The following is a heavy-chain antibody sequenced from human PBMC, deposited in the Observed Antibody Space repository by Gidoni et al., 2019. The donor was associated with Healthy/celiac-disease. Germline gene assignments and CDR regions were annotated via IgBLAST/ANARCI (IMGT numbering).Heavy chain of an antibody. J-gene: IGHJ5*02. D-gene: IGHD3-10*01. CDR3: AKDPKQFQGVSYNWFDP. Sequence: EVQLLESGGGWVQPGGSRRLSCAVQGFPFGSYAMSWVRQAPGKGLEWVSAISGSGGSTYYADSVKGRFTISRDNSKNTLYLQMNSLRAEDTAVYYCAKDPKQFQGVSYNWFDPWGQGTLVTVSS. CDR2: ISGSGGST. V-gene: IGHV3-23*01. CDR1: GFPFGSYA.